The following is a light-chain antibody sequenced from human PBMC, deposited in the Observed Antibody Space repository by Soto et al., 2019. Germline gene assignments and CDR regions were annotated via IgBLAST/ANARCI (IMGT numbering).Light chain of an antibody. Sequence: DIQMTQSPSSLTASVGDRVTITCQASQDISNYLNWYQQKPGKAPTLLIYDASNLETGVPSRFSGSGSGTDFTFTISSLQPEDIATYYCQQFDNLPRYTFGQGTKLEIK. CDR3: QQFDNLPRYT. CDR2: DAS. CDR1: QDISNY. J-gene: IGKJ2*01. V-gene: IGKV1-33*01.